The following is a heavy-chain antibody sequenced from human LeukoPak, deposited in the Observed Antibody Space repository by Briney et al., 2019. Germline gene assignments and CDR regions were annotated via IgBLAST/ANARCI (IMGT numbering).Heavy chain of an antibody. CDR1: GFTFSHFG. Sequence: GGSLRLSCAASGFTFSHFGIHWVRQAPRKGLEWLAVISHDGNNKYYADSVKGRFAISRDTSKNTLYLQMNSLRAEDTAVYYCARPGHDYSSVYYYGMDVWGQGTTVTVSS. CDR2: ISHDGNNK. J-gene: IGHJ6*02. D-gene: IGHD4-11*01. V-gene: IGHV3-33*08. CDR3: ARPGHDYSSVYYYGMDV.